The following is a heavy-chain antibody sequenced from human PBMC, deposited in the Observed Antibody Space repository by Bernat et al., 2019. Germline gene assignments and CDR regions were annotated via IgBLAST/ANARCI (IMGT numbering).Heavy chain of an antibody. CDR3: AKCQAERWLQLPTGA. CDR1: GFTFSSYG. CDR2: IRYDGSNK. V-gene: IGHV3-30*02. Sequence: VQLVESGGGFVQPGGSLRLSCAVSGFTFSSYGMHWVRQAPGKGLEWVAFIRYDGSNKYYADSVKGRFTISRDNSKNTLYLQMNSLRAEDTAVYYCAKCQAERWLQLPTGAWGQGTLVTVSS. D-gene: IGHD5-24*01. J-gene: IGHJ4*02.